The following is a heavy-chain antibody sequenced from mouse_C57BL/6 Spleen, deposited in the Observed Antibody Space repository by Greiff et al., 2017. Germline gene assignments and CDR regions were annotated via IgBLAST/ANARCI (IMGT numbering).Heavy chain of an antibody. V-gene: IGHV1-69*01. Sequence: QVQLQQSGAELVMPGASVKLSCKASGYTFTSYWMHWVKQRPGQGLEWIGEIDPSDSYTNYNQKFKGKTTLTVDKSSSTAYMQLSSLTSEDYAVXYCSRYHGSSQGYAMDYWGQGTSVTVSS. CDR2: IDPSDSYT. D-gene: IGHD1-1*01. CDR3: SRYHGSSQGYAMDY. CDR1: GYTFTSYW. J-gene: IGHJ4*01.